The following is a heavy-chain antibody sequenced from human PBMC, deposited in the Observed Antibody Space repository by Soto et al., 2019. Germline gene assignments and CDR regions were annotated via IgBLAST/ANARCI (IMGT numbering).Heavy chain of an antibody. CDR2: ISYDGTYK. D-gene: IGHD5-12*01. Sequence: GGSLRLSCAASGFTFNNFAMHWVRQAPGKGLEWVAFISYDGTYKYYADSVRGRFTVYRDNSKSILFLQMNSLKFEDTAVYVCANEVDVAFSSLQYGMDVWGQGTTVTVSS. CDR1: GFTFNNFA. V-gene: IGHV3-30*14. J-gene: IGHJ6*02. CDR3: ANEVDVAFSSLQYGMDV.